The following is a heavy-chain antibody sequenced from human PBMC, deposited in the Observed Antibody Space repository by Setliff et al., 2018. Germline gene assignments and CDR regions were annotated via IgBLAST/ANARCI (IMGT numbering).Heavy chain of an antibody. CDR3: VRGPHRSDYDFWSGYSPSYDYYMDV. Sequence: PSETLSLTCSVSGGSVSRHYWSWMRQTPEKGLTWIGYISNTGTTNYNPSLRSRVIISTDTSKNQFSLEVKSVTAADTAVYYCVRGPHRSDYDFWSGYSPSYDYYMDVWGKGTAVTV. CDR1: GGSVSRHY. CDR2: ISNTGTT. D-gene: IGHD3-3*01. J-gene: IGHJ6*03. V-gene: IGHV4-59*02.